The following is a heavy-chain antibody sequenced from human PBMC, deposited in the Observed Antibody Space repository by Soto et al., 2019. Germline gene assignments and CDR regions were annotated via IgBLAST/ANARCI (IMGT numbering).Heavy chain of an antibody. CDR2: IYYSGST. CDR3: ERRNYYDSSGYSAGSDP. Sequence: PSETLSLTCTVSGGSISSYYWSWIRQPPGKGLEWIGYIYYSGSTNYNPSLKSRVTISVDTSKNQFSLKLSSVTAADAAVYYCERRNYYDSSGYSAGSDPWGQGTLVTGSS. CDR1: GGSISSYY. J-gene: IGHJ5*02. V-gene: IGHV4-59*08. D-gene: IGHD3-22*01.